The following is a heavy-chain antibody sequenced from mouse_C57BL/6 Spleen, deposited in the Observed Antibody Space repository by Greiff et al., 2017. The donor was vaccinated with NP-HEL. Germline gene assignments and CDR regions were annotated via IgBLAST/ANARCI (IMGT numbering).Heavy chain of an antibody. Sequence: EVQLQQSGPELVKPGDSVKISCKASGYSFTGYFMHWVMQSHGQSLEWIGRINPYNGDTFYNQKFKGKATLTVDKSSSTANMELRSLTSEDSAVYYCARPGYDYDGRVFAYWGKGTPVTASA. D-gene: IGHD2-4*01. CDR1: GYSFTGYF. CDR3: ARPGYDYDGRVFAY. CDR2: INPYNGDT. J-gene: IGHJ3*01. V-gene: IGHV1-20*01.